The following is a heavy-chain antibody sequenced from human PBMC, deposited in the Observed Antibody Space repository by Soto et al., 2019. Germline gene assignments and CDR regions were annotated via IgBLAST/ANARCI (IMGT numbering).Heavy chain of an antibody. Sequence: PGGSLRLSCAASGFTFGGYAMNWVRQAPGKGLEWVSGISGSGGSAYYADSVKGRFTISRDNSKNTLYLQMNSLRAEDTAVYYCEKDQHEWEVLVSFHNWGQGTLVTVYS. D-gene: IGHD1-26*01. CDR2: ISGSGGSA. CDR3: EKDQHEWEVLVSFHN. V-gene: IGHV3-23*01. CDR1: GFTFGGYA. J-gene: IGHJ4*02.